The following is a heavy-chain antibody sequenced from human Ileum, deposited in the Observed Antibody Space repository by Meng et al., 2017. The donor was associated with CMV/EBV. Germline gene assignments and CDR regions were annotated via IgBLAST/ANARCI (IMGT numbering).Heavy chain of an antibody. J-gene: IGHJ6*02. Sequence: ASVKVSCKASGYTFTGYYMHWVRQAPGQGLEWMGWINPNSGGTNYAQKFQGRVTMTRDTSISTAYMELSRLRSDDTAVYYCARDFQLASYYYYYGMDVWGQGTTVTVS. D-gene: IGHD6-6*01. V-gene: IGHV1-2*02. CDR2: INPNSGGT. CDR1: GYTFTGYY. CDR3: ARDFQLASYYYYYGMDV.